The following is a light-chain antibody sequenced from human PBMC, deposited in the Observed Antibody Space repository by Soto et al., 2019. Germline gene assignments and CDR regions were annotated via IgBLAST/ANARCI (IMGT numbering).Light chain of an antibody. Sequence: QSALTQPPSASGSPGQSVTISCTGTSSYVGGYNYVSWYQQHPGKAPKLMIYEVTKRPSGVPDRFSGSKSGNTASLTVSGLQAEDEADYYCSSHAGIINVVFGGGTKLTVL. CDR3: SSHAGIINVV. J-gene: IGLJ3*02. V-gene: IGLV2-8*01. CDR1: SSYVGGYNY. CDR2: EVT.